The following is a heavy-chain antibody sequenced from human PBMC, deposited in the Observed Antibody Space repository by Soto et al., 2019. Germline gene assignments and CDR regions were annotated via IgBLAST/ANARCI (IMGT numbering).Heavy chain of an antibody. V-gene: IGHV3-48*01. CDR2: ISSSSSTI. CDR1: GFTFSSYS. J-gene: IGHJ4*02. CDR3: ARDSPPIDY. Sequence: PGGSLRLSSAASGFTFSSYSMKWVRQAPGKGLEWVSYISSSSSTIYYADSVKGRFTISRDNAKNSLYLQMNSLRAEDTAVYYWARDSPPIDYLGQGTLVTVSS.